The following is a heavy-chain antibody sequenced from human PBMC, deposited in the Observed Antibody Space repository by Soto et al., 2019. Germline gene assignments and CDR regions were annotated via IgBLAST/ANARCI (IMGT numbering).Heavy chain of an antibody. CDR2: IKQDGSEK. V-gene: IGHV3-7*03. CDR3: ARGGLLRYFDWLLSYFDY. D-gene: IGHD3-9*01. Sequence: EVQLVESEGGLVQPGGSLRLSCAASGFTFSSYWMSWVRQAPGKGLEWVANIKQDGSEKYYVDSVKGRFTISRDNAKNSLYLQMNSLGAEDTAVYYCARGGLLRYFDWLLSYFDYWGQGTLVTVSS. J-gene: IGHJ4*02. CDR1: GFTFSSYW.